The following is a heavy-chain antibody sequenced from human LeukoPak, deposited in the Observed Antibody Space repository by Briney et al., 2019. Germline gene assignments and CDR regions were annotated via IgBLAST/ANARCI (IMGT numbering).Heavy chain of an antibody. CDR2: LYFTGST. CDR1: GDSINSRNYY. V-gene: IGHV4-39*01. J-gene: IGHJ4*02. D-gene: IGHD3-3*01. Sequence: SETLSLTCTVSGDSINSRNYYWGWIRQPPGKGLESIGSLYFTGSTYYNPSLKSRVTISLDTAKKQFSLKLISVTGADTTVYYCARSLQDIWSGYEAPRRPFDQWGRGTLVTVTS. CDR3: ARSLQDIWSGYEAPRRPFDQ.